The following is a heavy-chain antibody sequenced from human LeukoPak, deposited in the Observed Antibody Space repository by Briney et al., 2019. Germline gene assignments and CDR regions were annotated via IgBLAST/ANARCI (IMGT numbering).Heavy chain of an antibody. CDR2: IYYSGST. CDR1: GGSISSSSYY. J-gene: IGHJ5*02. Sequence: PSETLSLTCTVSGGSISSSSYYRGWIRQPPGKGLEWIGSIYYSGSTYYNPSLKSRVTISVDTSKNQFSLKLSSVTAADTAVYYCARAILLAYCGGDCYSNWFDPWGQGTLVTVSS. V-gene: IGHV4-39*07. CDR3: ARAILLAYCGGDCYSNWFDP. D-gene: IGHD2-21*02.